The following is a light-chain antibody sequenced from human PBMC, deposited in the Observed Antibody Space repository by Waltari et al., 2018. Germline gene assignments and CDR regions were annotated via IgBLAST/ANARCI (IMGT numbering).Light chain of an antibody. J-gene: IGKJ2*01. CDR2: GSS. V-gene: IGKV3-20*01. CDR3: QQYGSSVLYT. Sequence: VLTQSPGTLSLSTGERATLSCRASQSLTKRYLAWYQQKPCQAPRLLIYGSSSRAAVIPYRFSGSGSWTDFPLTISRLEPEDFAVYYCQQYGSSVLYTFGQGTKLEIK. CDR1: QSLTKRY.